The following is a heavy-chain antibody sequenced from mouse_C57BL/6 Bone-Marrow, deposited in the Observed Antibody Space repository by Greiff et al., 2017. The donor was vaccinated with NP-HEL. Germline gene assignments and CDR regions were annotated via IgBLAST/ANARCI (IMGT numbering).Heavy chain of an antibody. CDR2: FHPYNDDT. J-gene: IGHJ3*01. V-gene: IGHV1-47*01. Sequence: VQLVESGAELVKPGASVKMSCKASGYTFTTYPIEWMKQNHGKSLEWIGNFHPYNDDTKYNEKFKGKATLTVEKSSSTVYLELSRLTSDDSAVYYCARGSNYPAWFAYWGQGTLVTVSA. D-gene: IGHD2-5*01. CDR1: GYTFTTYP. CDR3: ARGSNYPAWFAY.